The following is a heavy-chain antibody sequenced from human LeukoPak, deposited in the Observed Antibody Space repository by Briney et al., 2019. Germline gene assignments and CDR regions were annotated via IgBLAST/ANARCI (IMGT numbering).Heavy chain of an antibody. CDR2: ISGSGGST. Sequence: GGSLRLSCAASGFTFSSYAMSWVRQAPGKGLEWVSAISGSGGSTYYADSVKGRFTISRDNSSNTLYLQMNSLRAEDTAVYYCAKAGNYDFWSGYYPDYWGQGTLVTVSS. CDR1: GFTFSSYA. V-gene: IGHV3-23*01. D-gene: IGHD3-3*01. J-gene: IGHJ4*02. CDR3: AKAGNYDFWSGYYPDY.